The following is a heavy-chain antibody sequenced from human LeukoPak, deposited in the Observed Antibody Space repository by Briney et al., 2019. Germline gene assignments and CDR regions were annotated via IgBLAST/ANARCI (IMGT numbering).Heavy chain of an antibody. CDR3: ARGGDIVSSWLHFDY. J-gene: IGHJ4*02. Sequence: SVKVSCKASGGTFSSYAISWVRQAPGQGLEWMGGIIPIFGTANYAQKFQGRVTITTDESTSTAYMELSSLRSEDTAVYYCARGGDIVSSWLHFDYWGQGTLVTVSS. CDR2: IIPIFGTA. V-gene: IGHV1-69*05. CDR1: GGTFSSYA. D-gene: IGHD6-13*01.